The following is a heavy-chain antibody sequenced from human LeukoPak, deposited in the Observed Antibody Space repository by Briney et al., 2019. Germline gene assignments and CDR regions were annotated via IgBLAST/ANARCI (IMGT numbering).Heavy chain of an antibody. CDR2: ISHTGAT. J-gene: IGHJ4*02. V-gene: IGHV4-34*01. CDR3: VLSYVTTMTTSDY. CDR1: GGSFNSYY. Sequence: SETLSLTCAVYGGSFNSYYWNWIRQPPGKGLEWIVEISHTGATKYNPSLKSRVTISVDTSKKYFSLNLASVTAADTAMYYCVLSYVTTMTTSDYWGQGTLVTVSS. D-gene: IGHD4-17*01.